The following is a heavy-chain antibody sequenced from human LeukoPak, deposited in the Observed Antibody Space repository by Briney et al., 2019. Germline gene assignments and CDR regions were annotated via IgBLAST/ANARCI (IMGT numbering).Heavy chain of an antibody. J-gene: IGHJ4*02. D-gene: IGHD2-2*01. CDR1: GYTFTGYY. CDR2: INPNSGGT. CDR3: ARVSTLGYCSSTSCPYYFDY. Sequence: ASVKVSCKASGYTFTGYYMHWVRQAPGQGLEWMGWINPNSGGTNYAQKFQGRVTMTRDTSISTAYMELSRLRSDDTAVYYCARVSTLGYCSSTSCPYYFDYWGQGTLVTVSS. V-gene: IGHV1-2*02.